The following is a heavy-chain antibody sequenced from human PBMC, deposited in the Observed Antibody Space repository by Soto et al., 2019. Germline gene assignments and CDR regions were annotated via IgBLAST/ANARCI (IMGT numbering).Heavy chain of an antibody. D-gene: IGHD3-3*01. Sequence: SETLSLTCTVSGGSISSGDYYWSWIRQPPWKGLEWIGYIYYSGSTYYNPSLKSRVTISVDTSKNQFSLKLSSVTAADTAVYYCAREVITIFGVVINGIHDAFDIWGQGXMVTV. CDR1: GGSISSGDYY. V-gene: IGHV4-30-4*01. CDR3: AREVITIFGVVINGIHDAFDI. J-gene: IGHJ3*02. CDR2: IYYSGST.